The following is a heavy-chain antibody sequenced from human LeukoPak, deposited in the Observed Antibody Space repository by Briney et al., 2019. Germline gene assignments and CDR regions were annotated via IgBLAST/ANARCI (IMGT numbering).Heavy chain of an antibody. CDR3: ARDTPGGYYDSSGPNAFDI. J-gene: IGHJ3*02. CDR2: INPSGGST. V-gene: IGHV1-46*01. D-gene: IGHD3-22*01. Sequence: ASVKVSCKASGYTFTSYGISWVRQAPGQGLEWMGIINPSGGSTSYAQKFQGRVTMTRDTSTSTVYMELSSLRSEDTAVYYCARDTPGGYYDSSGPNAFDIWGQGTMVTVSS. CDR1: GYTFTSYG.